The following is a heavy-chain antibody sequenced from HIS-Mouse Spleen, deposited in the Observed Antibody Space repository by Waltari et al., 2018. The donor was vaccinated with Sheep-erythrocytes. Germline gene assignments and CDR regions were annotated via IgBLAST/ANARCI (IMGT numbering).Heavy chain of an antibody. CDR3: ARDSNWNYAFDI. V-gene: IGHV3-66*01. CDR1: GFTVSSNY. D-gene: IGHD1-7*01. CDR2: IYSGGST. Sequence: EVQLVESGGGLVQPGGSLRLSCAASGFTVSSNYMSWVRQAQGKGLEWVSVIYSGGSTYYADSVKGRFTISRDNSKNTLYLQMNSLRAEDTAVYYCARDSNWNYAFDIWGQGTMVTVSS. J-gene: IGHJ3*02.